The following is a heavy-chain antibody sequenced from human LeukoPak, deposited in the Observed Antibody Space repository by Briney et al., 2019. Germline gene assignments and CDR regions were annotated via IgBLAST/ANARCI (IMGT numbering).Heavy chain of an antibody. CDR1: GFTFSNNW. D-gene: IGHD1-7*01. CDR2: INQDGSDK. J-gene: IGHJ4*02. Sequence: GGSLRLSCVVSGFTFSNNWMNWVRQAPGKGLEWVANINQDGSDKNYVDSVKGRFTISRDNAKNSLYLQMNGLRAEDTAVYYCARGIEGTTSFDYWGQGTLVTVSS. CDR3: ARGIEGTTSFDY. V-gene: IGHV3-7*01.